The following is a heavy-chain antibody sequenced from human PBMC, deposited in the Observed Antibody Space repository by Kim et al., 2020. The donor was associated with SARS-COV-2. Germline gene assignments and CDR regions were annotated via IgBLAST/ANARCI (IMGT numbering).Heavy chain of an antibody. CDR1: GGTFSSYA. Sequence: SVKVSCKASGGTFSSYAISWVRQAPGQGLEWMGGIIPIFGTANYAQKFQGRVTITADESTSTAYMELSSLRSEDTAVYYCARGQGFYYGSGSFIWYYGMDVWGQGTTVTVSS. CDR3: ARGQGFYYGSGSFIWYYGMDV. CDR2: IIPIFGTA. D-gene: IGHD3-10*01. V-gene: IGHV1-69*13. J-gene: IGHJ6*02.